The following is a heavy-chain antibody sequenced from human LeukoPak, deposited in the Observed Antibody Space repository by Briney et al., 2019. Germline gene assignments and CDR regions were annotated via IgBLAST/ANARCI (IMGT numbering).Heavy chain of an antibody. CDR2: IYWNDDK. CDR1: GFSLSTRGVG. V-gene: IGHV2-5*01. J-gene: IGHJ4*02. Sequence: SGPTLVKPPPTLTLTCTFSGFSLSTRGVGVGWIRQPPGKALEWLSLIYWNDDKRYSPSLKSRLTITKDTSKNQVVLTMTNMDPVDTATYYCAHSKGYCSSTSCPGDFDYWGQGTLVTVSS. CDR3: AHSKGYCSSTSCPGDFDY. D-gene: IGHD2-2*01.